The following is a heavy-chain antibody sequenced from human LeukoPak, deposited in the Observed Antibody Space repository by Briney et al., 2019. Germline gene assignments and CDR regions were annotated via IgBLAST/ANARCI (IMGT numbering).Heavy chain of an antibody. J-gene: IGHJ1*01. V-gene: IGHV3-48*01. CDR2: ISSSSSTI. Sequence: GGSLRLSCAASGFTFSSYSMNWVRQAPGKGLEWVSYISSSSSTIYYADSVKGRFTISRDNAKNSLYLQMNSLRAEDTAVYYCARDPRGEYCTNGVCSKTTPQIFQHWGQGTLVTVSS. D-gene: IGHD2-8*01. CDR3: ARDPRGEYCTNGVCSKTTPQIFQH. CDR1: GFTFSSYS.